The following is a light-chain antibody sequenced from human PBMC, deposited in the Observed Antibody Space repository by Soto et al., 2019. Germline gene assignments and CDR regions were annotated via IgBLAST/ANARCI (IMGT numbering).Light chain of an antibody. CDR2: YDG. CDR3: QVWDSSGDQYV. J-gene: IGLJ1*01. CDR1: SLGRKS. Sequence: SYELTQPPSVSVAPGQTARVTCGGSSLGRKSVHWYQQRPGQAPVLVIYYDGRRPSGIPERFSGSNSGNTATLTNGRVEAGDEADYYCQVWDSSGDQYVFGTGTKVTVL. V-gene: IGLV3-21*04.